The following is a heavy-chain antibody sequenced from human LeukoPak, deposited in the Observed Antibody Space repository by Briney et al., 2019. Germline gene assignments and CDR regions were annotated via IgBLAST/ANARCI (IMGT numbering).Heavy chain of an antibody. D-gene: IGHD3-22*01. CDR3: TTLGYHLDS. Sequence: PGGSLRLSCAASGFTFSSYAMNWVRQAPGKGLEWVSVISGSGGSTYYADSVRGRFTISRDNAKNSLYLQMNSLRAEDTALYYCTTLGYHLDSWGQGTLVTVSS. CDR2: ISGSGGST. CDR1: GFTFSSYA. J-gene: IGHJ4*02. V-gene: IGHV3-23*01.